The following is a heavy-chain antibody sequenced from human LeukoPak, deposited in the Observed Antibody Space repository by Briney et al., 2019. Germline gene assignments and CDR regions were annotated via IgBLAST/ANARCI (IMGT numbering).Heavy chain of an antibody. CDR2: IYPGDSDT. CDR1: GYRFTNYW. J-gene: IGHJ4*02. V-gene: IGHV5-51*01. CDR3: ARQFRDSSGYYSYYFDY. Sequence: GESLKISCKGSGYRFTNYWIGWVRQMPGRGLEWMGIIYPGDSDTRYSPSFQGQVTISADKSISTAYLQWSSLKASDTAMYYCARQFRDSSGYYSYYFDYWGQGTLVTVSS. D-gene: IGHD3-22*01.